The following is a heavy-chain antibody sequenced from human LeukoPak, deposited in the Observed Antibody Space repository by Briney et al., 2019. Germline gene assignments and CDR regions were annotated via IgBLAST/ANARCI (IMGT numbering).Heavy chain of an antibody. D-gene: IGHD3-10*01. CDR3: AREEITMVRGVPYYYYAMDV. V-gene: IGHV4-4*07. Sequence: SETLSLTCTVSGGSISSYYWSWLRQPAGKGLEWIGRIYTSGSTNYNPSLKSRVTMSVDTSKNQFSLKLSSVTAADTAVYYCAREEITMVRGVPYYYYAMDVWGQGTTVTVSS. J-gene: IGHJ6*02. CDR2: IYTSGST. CDR1: GGSISSYY.